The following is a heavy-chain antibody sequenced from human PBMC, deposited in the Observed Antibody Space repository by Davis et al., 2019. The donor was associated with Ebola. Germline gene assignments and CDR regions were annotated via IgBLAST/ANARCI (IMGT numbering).Heavy chain of an antibody. CDR3: ARHVNGDFWYFDL. CDR2: IYRDERT. Sequence: GGSLRLSCAASGFPLSGFSMNWVRQAPGKGLEWVSVIYRDERTYYADSVKGRFTVSRDNSENMLYLQMSTLRAEDTAVYYCARHVNGDFWYFDLWGRGTRVTVSS. CDR1: GFPLSGFS. D-gene: IGHD4-17*01. J-gene: IGHJ2*01. V-gene: IGHV3-66*04.